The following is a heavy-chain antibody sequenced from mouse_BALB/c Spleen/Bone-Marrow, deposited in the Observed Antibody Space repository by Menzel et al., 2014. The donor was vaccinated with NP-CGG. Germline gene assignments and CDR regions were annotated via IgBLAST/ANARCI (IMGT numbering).Heavy chain of an antibody. CDR3: ATLVGNHYAVDY. CDR1: GFPLSRYS. Sequence: QVQLQQSGPGLVSPSQRLSITCTVSGFPLSRYSLHWVRQPPGKGLEWLGVIWGGGTTDYNSALKSRLSITKDNSKSQVFLKLNSLQTDDTAMYYCATLVGNHYAVDYWGQGTSVTVSS. V-gene: IGHV2-6-4*01. D-gene: IGHD2-1*01. J-gene: IGHJ4*01. CDR2: IWGGGTT.